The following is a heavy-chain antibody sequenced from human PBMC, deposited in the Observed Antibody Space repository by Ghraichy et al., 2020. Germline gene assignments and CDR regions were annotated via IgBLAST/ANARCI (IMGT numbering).Heavy chain of an antibody. D-gene: IGHD3-10*01. J-gene: IGHJ4*02. Sequence: LSLTCAASGFTFSSYAMSWVRQAPGKGLEWVSAISGSGGSTYYADSVKGRFTISRDNSKNTLYLQMNSLRAEDTAVYYCAKDQLGYGSGSKILDYWGQGTLVTVSS. V-gene: IGHV3-23*01. CDR1: GFTFSSYA. CDR3: AKDQLGYGSGSKILDY. CDR2: ISGSGGST.